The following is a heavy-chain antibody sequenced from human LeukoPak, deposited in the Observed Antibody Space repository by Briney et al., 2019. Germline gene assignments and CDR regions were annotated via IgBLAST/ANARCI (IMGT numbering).Heavy chain of an antibody. CDR1: GFTFDDYA. D-gene: IGHD1-26*01. CDR3: AKATKWEPTYYFDY. J-gene: IGHJ4*02. Sequence: PGRSLRLSCAASGFTFDDYAMHWVRQAPGKGLEWVSGISWNSGSIGYADSVKGRFTISRDNAKNSLYLQMNSLRAEDMALYYCAKATKWEPTYYFDYRGQGTLVTVSS. V-gene: IGHV3-9*03. CDR2: ISWNSGSI.